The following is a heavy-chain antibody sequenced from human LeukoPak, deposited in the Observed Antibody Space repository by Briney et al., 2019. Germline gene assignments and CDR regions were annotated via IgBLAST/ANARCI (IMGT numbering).Heavy chain of an antibody. J-gene: IGHJ4*02. CDR3: ARAPGIQLWKFDY. CDR2: ISYDGSNK. CDR1: GFTFSSYA. D-gene: IGHD5-18*01. V-gene: IGHV3-30-3*01. Sequence: GGSLRLSCAASGFTFSSYAMHWVRQAPGKGLEWVAVISYDGSNKYYADFVKGRFTISRDNSKNTLYLQMNSLRAEDTAVYYCARAPGIQLWKFDYWGQGTLVTVSS.